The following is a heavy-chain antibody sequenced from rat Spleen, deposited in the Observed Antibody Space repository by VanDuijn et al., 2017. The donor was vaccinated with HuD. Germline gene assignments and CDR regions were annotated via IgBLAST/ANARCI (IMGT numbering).Heavy chain of an antibody. D-gene: IGHD1-11*01. CDR3: VKDRVGGYAFDY. J-gene: IGHJ2*01. CDR2: ISSEGRSS. V-gene: IGHV5-27*01. Sequence: EVQLVESGGGLVQPGRSLKLSCAASGFTFSNYYMAWVRQAPTKGLEWVATISSEGRSSYYPDSVKGRFTISRDNAENTVYLQMNSLRSEDTANYYCVKDRVGGYAFDYWGQGVMVTVSS. CDR1: GFTFSNYY.